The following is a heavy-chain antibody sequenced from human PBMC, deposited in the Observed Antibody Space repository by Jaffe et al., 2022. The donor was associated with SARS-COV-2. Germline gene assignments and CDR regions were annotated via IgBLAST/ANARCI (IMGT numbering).Heavy chain of an antibody. CDR3: AQRQGYCSGGRCYRSRGHWFDP. CDR2: IFWDDDK. V-gene: IGHV2-5*02. Sequence: QISLKESGPTLVKPTQTLTLTCTFSGFSLSTTGVGVVWIRQPPGKALEWLAVIFWDDDKRYNPFLKTSLAITKDTSKNQVVLTMTNMDPVDTATYYCAQRQGYCSGGRCYRSRGHWFDPWGQGTLVTVSS. D-gene: IGHD2-15*01. J-gene: IGHJ5*02. CDR1: GFSLSTTGVG.